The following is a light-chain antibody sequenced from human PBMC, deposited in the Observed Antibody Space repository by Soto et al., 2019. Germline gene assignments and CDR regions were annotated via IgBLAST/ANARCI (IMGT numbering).Light chain of an antibody. CDR1: RSVSSN. CDR2: DVS. V-gene: IGKV3-11*01. CDR3: QQRSNWPPIT. Sequence: DIVLTQSPSTLSVSPWERATLPCVASRSVSSNLAWYQQKPGQAPRLLIFDVSIRATGIPARFSGSGSGTDFTLTISSLEPEDFAVYYCQQRSNWPPITFGQGTRLEIK. J-gene: IGKJ5*01.